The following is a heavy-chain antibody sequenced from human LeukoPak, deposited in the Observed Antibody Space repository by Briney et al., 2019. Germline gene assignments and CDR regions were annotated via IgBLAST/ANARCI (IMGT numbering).Heavy chain of an antibody. V-gene: IGHV4-59*08. J-gene: IGHJ4*02. CDR1: SGSISGYY. CDR3: ARGNYDSSGYYFGY. D-gene: IGHD3-22*01. Sequence: SETLSLTCTVSSGSISGYYWSWIRQPPGKGLEWVGYISYSGSTNYNPSLKSRVTISLDTSKNQFSLKLSSVTAADTAVYYCARGNYDSSGYYFGYWGQGTLVTVSS. CDR2: ISYSGST.